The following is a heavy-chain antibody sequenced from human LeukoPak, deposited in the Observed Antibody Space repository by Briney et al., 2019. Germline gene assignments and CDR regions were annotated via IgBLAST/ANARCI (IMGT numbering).Heavy chain of an antibody. CDR3: ANEDCYDSREVYDFEY. Sequence: GGSLRLSCEASGLTFRTYAMHWARQAPGKGLEWLAGMTFDGSQTFYADSVKGRFTIATDNSKQTLSLQMNSLEAEGTAIYYCANEDCYDSREVYDFEYWGPGPLVTVP. CDR2: MTFDGSQT. D-gene: IGHD3-22*01. J-gene: IGHJ4*02. V-gene: IGHV3-30*18. CDR1: GLTFRTYA.